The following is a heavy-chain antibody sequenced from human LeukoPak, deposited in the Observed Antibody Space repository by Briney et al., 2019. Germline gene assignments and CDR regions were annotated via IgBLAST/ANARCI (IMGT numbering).Heavy chain of an antibody. CDR2: IWYDGSNK. CDR3: ARTKFEFGTISTVVTEYWFDP. D-gene: IGHD4-23*01. V-gene: IGHV3-33*01. Sequence: PGGSLRLSCAASGFTFSSYGMHWVRQAPGKGLEWVAGIWYDGSNKYYADSVKGRFTISRDNSKNTLYLQMNSLRAEDTAVYYCARTKFEFGTISTVVTEYWFDPWGQGTLVTVSS. J-gene: IGHJ5*02. CDR1: GFTFSSYG.